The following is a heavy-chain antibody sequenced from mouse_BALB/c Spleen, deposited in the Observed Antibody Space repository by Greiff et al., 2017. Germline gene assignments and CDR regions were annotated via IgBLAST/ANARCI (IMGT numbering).Heavy chain of an antibody. CDR3: ARGYDYDVMDY. CDR1: GFSLTSYG. J-gene: IGHJ4*01. CDR2: IWAGGST. Sequence: VMLVESGPGLVAPSQSLSITCTVSGFSLTSYGVHWVRQTPGKGLEWLGVIWAGGSTNYNSALMSRLSISKDNSKSQVFLKMNSLQTDDTAMYYCARGYDYDVMDYWGQGTSVTVSS. D-gene: IGHD1-1*02. V-gene: IGHV2-9*02.